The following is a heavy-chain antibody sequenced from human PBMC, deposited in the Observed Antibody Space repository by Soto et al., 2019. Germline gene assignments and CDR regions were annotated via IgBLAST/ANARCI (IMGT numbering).Heavy chain of an antibody. J-gene: IGHJ5*02. CDR3: ASPKIAFYNWFDP. D-gene: IGHD3-3*02. V-gene: IGHV4-39*01. CDR1: GGSISSSSYY. Sequence: QLQLQESGPGLVKPSETLSLTCTVSGGSISSSSYYWGWIRQPPGKGLEWIGSIYYSGSTYYNPPLKSRVTISVDTSKNQFSLNLSSVTAADTAVYYCASPKIAFYNWFDPWGQGTLVTVSS. CDR2: IYYSGST.